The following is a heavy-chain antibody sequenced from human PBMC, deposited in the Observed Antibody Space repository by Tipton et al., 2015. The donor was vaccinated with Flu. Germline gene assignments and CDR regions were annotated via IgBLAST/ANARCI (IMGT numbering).Heavy chain of an antibody. CDR2: INHSGST. J-gene: IGHJ2*01. D-gene: IGHD2-15*01. CDR3: ARGYCSGGSCSYWYFDL. V-gene: IGHV4-34*01. CDR1: GGSISSYY. Sequence: LRLSCTVSGGSISSYYWSWIRQPPGKGLEWIGEINHSGSTNYNPSLKSRVTISVDTSKNQFSLKLSSVTAADTAVYYCARGYCSGGSCSYWYFDLWGRGTLVTVSS.